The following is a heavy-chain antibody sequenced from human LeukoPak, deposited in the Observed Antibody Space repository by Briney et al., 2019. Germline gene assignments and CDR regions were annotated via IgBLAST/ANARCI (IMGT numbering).Heavy chain of an antibody. CDR1: GYTFTAYY. V-gene: IGHV1-2*02. J-gene: IGHJ5*02. CDR3: AGSSPIAAAPLFDP. CDR2: INPNSGDT. Sequence: ASVKVSCKTSGYTFTAYYMHWVRQAPGQGLEWMGWINPNSGDTNYAQEFQGRVTMTRDTSISTAYMDLNRLTSDDTAVYYCAGSSPIAAAPLFDPWGQGTLVTVSS. D-gene: IGHD6-13*01.